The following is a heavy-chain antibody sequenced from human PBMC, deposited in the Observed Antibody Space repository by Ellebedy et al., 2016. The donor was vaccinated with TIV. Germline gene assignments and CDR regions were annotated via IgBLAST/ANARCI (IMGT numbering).Heavy chain of an antibody. D-gene: IGHD2-15*01. CDR3: AKGARDYSEGHYYYSLDV. CDR1: GFTFTKYA. CDR2: ISADGLSP. Sequence: PGGSLRFSCAASGFTFTKYAVSWVRQAPGKGLQWVSAISADGLSPYFAGSVQGRFTISRDNFQNTLYLQMNSLRAEDTAVYYFAKGARDYSEGHYYYSLDVWGQGTTVTVAS. J-gene: IGHJ6*03. V-gene: IGHV3-23*01.